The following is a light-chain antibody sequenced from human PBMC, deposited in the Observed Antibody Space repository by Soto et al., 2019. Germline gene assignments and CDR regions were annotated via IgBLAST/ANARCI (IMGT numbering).Light chain of an antibody. CDR3: QQRHNWPIT. Sequence: EIVFTQSPATLSVSPGERASLSCRASQSITSTYLAWYQQKPGQAPRLVIYGASSRATGIPARFSGSGSGTDFTLTISGLEPADLGVYYCQQRHNWPITFGQGTRLEL. CDR1: QSITSTY. V-gene: IGKV3D-20*02. CDR2: GAS. J-gene: IGKJ5*01.